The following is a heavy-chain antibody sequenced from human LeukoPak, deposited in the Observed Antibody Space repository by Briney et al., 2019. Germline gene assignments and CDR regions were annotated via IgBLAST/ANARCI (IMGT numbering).Heavy chain of an antibody. CDR3: ARRVGSSELSYYFDY. D-gene: IGHD3-22*01. Sequence: HPGGSLRLSCAASGFTFNIYWMHWVRQAPGKGLVWVSLISSDGSITSYADSVKGRFTISRDNAKNTVYLQMNSLRVEDTAVYYCARRVGSSELSYYFDYWGQGTLVTVSS. J-gene: IGHJ4*02. CDR1: GFTFNIYW. V-gene: IGHV3-74*01. CDR2: ISSDGSIT.